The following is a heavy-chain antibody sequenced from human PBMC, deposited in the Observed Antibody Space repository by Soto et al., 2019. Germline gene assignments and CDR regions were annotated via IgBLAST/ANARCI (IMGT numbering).Heavy chain of an antibody. J-gene: IGHJ3*02. CDR1: GYTFTSYA. V-gene: IGHV1-3*01. D-gene: IGHD1-1*01. CDR3: ARVANDNDAFDI. CDR2: INAGNGNT. Sequence: QVQLVQSGAEVKKPGASVKVSCKASGYTFTSYAMHRVRQAPGQRLEWMGWINAGNGNTKYSQKFQGRVTITRDTSASTAYMELSSLRSEDTAVYYCARVANDNDAFDIWGQGTMVTVSS.